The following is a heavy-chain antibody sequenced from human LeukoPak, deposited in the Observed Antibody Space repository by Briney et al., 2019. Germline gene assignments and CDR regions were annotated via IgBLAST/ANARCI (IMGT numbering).Heavy chain of an antibody. CDR3: ARTYMTSARFDP. D-gene: IGHD2-21*02. Sequence: SETLSLTCTVSGGSISSGGYYWSWIRQHPGKGLEWIGYIHYSGSTYYNPSLKGRITKSVDTSRNRFSLKLSSVTAADTAVYYCARTYMTSARFDPWGQGTLVTVSS. J-gene: IGHJ5*02. CDR1: GGSISSGGYY. CDR2: IHYSGST. V-gene: IGHV4-31*03.